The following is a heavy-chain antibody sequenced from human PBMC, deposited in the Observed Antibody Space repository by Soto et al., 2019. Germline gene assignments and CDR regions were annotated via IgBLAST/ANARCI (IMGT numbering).Heavy chain of an antibody. D-gene: IGHD3-10*01. Sequence: QVQLVQFGAEVKKPGASVKVSCKASGYTFTSYDINWVRQATGQGLEWMGWMKPNRGNTGYAEKFQGRVTMTSTTSIRTAYMALRSLRSEDTAVYYCARVYGSGSYYLADYWGQGTLVTVSS. J-gene: IGHJ4*02. CDR2: MKPNRGNT. CDR3: ARVYGSGSYYLADY. V-gene: IGHV1-8*01. CDR1: GYTFTSYD.